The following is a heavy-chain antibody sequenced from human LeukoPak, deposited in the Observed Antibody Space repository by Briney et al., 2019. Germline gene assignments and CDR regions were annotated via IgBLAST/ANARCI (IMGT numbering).Heavy chain of an antibody. V-gene: IGHV3-33*05. Sequence: GGSLRLSCAASGFTLNNYGMHWVRQAPGKGLEWVAAISYDGSDKYYADSVRGRFTISRDNSKNTLYLQMNSLRAEDTAVYYCAKDHNYYDSSGYYYGDHLDYWGQGTLVTVSS. J-gene: IGHJ4*02. CDR1: GFTLNNYG. CDR2: ISYDGSDK. D-gene: IGHD3-22*01. CDR3: AKDHNYYDSSGYYYGDHLDY.